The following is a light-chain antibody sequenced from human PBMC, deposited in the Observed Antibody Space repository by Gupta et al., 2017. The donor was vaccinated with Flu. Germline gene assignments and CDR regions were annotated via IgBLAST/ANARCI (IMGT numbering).Light chain of an antibody. CDR1: QSVLYSSNNKNY. V-gene: IGKV4-1*01. J-gene: IGKJ2*03. CDR3: QQYYSILYS. CDR2: WAS. Sequence: DIVMTQSPDSLAVSLGERAPINCKSSQSVLYSSNNKNYLAWYQQKPGQPPKLLIYWASTRESGVPDRFSGSGSGTDFTLTISSLQAEDVAVYYCQQYYSILYSFGQGTKLEIK.